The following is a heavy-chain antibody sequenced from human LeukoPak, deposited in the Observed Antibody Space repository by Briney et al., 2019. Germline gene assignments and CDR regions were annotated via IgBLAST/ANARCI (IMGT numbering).Heavy chain of an antibody. D-gene: IGHD6-13*01. Sequence: GGSLRLSCAAPGFTFSSYAMSWVRQAPGKGLEWVSAISGSGGSTYYADSVKGRFTISRDNSKNTLYLQMNSLRAEDTAVYYCAKGFPRYSSSWYGFDYWGQGTLVTVSS. V-gene: IGHV3-23*01. CDR2: ISGSGGST. CDR1: GFTFSSYA. J-gene: IGHJ4*02. CDR3: AKGFPRYSSSWYGFDY.